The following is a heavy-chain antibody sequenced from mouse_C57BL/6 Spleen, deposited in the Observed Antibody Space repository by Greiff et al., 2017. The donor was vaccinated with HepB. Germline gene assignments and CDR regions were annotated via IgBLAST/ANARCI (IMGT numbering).Heavy chain of an antibody. CDR1: GFNIKDDY. V-gene: IGHV14-4*01. CDR3: TRGYGSSYEAWFAY. Sequence: VQLKESGAELVRPGASVKLSCTASGFNIKDDYMHWVKQRPEQGLEWIGWIDPENGDTEYASKFQGKATITADTSSNTAYLQLSSLTSEDTAVYYCTRGYGSSYEAWFAYWGQGTLVTVSA. D-gene: IGHD1-1*01. J-gene: IGHJ3*01. CDR2: IDPENGDT.